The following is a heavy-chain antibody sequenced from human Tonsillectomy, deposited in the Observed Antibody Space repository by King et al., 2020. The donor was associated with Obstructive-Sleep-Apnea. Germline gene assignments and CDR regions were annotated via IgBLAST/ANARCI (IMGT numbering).Heavy chain of an antibody. CDR1: GGTFSSYA. CDR3: ARVGAAAGTVYYYYGMDV. CDR2: IIPIFGTA. J-gene: IGHJ6*02. Sequence: QLVQSGAEVKKPGSSVKVSCKASGGTFSSYAISWVRQAPGQGLEWMGGIIPIFGTAKYAQKFQGRVTITADESTSKAYIELSSLRSEDTAVYYWARVGAAAGTVYYYYGMDVWGQGTTVTVSS. D-gene: IGHD6-13*01. V-gene: IGHV1-69*01.